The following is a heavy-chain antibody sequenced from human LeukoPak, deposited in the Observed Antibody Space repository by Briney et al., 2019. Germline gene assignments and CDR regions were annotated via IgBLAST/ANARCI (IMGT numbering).Heavy chain of an antibody. D-gene: IGHD6-19*01. CDR3: AREDIAVAVHDAFDI. J-gene: IGHJ3*02. CDR2: IWYDGSNK. CDR1: GFTFSSYG. V-gene: IGHV3-33*01. Sequence: GGSLRLSCAASGFTFSSYGMHWVRQAPGKGLEWVAVIWYDGSNKYYADSVKGRFTISGDNSKNTLYLQMNSLRAEDTAVYYCAREDIAVAVHDAFDIWGQGIMVTVSS.